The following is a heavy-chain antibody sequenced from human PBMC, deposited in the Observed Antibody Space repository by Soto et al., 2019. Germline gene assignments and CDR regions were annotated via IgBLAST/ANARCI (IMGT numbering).Heavy chain of an antibody. CDR2: FYHTGST. CDR1: GGSISSGGSS. V-gene: IGHV4-30-2*01. Sequence: TLSLTCAVSGGSISSGGSSGGGVRRPQGRGRGWIGHFYHTGSTYYTPPLKSRVTISEDGSKNHFSLRLSSVPAADTAVYYGARVPDYWGQGTLVTVSS. CDR3: ARVPDY. J-gene: IGHJ4*02.